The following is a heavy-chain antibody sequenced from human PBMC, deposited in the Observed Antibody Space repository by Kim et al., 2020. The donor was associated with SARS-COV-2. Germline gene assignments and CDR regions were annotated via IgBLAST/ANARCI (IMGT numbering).Heavy chain of an antibody. Sequence: TIKSRVTISVDTSNNQFSLKLSSVTAADTAVYYCARRVVRGVIPKPFDYWGQGTLVTVSS. V-gene: IGHV4-39*01. J-gene: IGHJ4*02. CDR3: ARRVVRGVIPKPFDY. D-gene: IGHD3-10*01.